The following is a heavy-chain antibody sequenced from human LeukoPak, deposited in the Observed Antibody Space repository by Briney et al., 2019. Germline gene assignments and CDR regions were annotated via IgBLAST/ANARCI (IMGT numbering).Heavy chain of an antibody. V-gene: IGHV1-18*01. Sequence: GASVKVSCKASGYTFTSYDINWVRQATGQGLEWMGWISAYNGNTNYAQKLQGRVTMTTDTSTSTAYMELRSLRSDDTAVYYCNYYDSSGPFDYWGQGTLVTVSS. CDR1: GYTFTSYD. J-gene: IGHJ4*02. CDR3: NYYDSSGPFDY. D-gene: IGHD3-22*01. CDR2: ISAYNGNT.